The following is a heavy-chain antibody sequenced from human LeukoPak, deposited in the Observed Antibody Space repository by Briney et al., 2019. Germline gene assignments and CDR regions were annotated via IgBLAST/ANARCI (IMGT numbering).Heavy chain of an antibody. D-gene: IGHD6-6*01. Sequence: ASVKVSCKASGYTFTSYGISWGRQAPGQGIEGMGWSSAYNGKTNNAKKLQGRVTMTTDTATSTAYMELRSLRSDDTAVYYCARLVAARPHYYYYYYMDVWGKGTTVTVSS. CDR1: GYTFTSYG. V-gene: IGHV1-18*01. J-gene: IGHJ6*03. CDR3: ARLVAARPHYYYYYYMDV. CDR2: SSAYNGKT.